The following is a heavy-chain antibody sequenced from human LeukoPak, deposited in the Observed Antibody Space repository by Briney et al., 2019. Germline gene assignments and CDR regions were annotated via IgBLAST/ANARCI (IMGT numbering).Heavy chain of an antibody. D-gene: IGHD2-15*01. J-gene: IGHJ5*02. CDR2: ISGSGTST. CDR3: ARVKEVVVVAATRFDP. CDR1: GFTFGSYG. Sequence: PGESLRLSCAASGFTFGSYGMSWVRQAPGKGLEWVSGISGSGTSTYYADSVKGRLTISRDNSRNTLYLQMNSLRAEDTAVYYCARVKEVVVVAATRFDPWGQGTLVTVSS. V-gene: IGHV3-23*01.